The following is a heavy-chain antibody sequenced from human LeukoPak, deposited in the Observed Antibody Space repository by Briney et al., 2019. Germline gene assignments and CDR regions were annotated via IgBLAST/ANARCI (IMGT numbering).Heavy chain of an antibody. V-gene: IGHV1-69*06. CDR2: IIPIFGTA. Sequence: SVKVSCKASGGSFSSYAISWVRQAPGQGLEWMGGIIPIFGTANYAQKFQGRVTITADKSTSTAYMELSSLRSEDTAVYYCARAGVTMVRGYGYWGQGTLVTVSS. CDR1: GGSFSSYA. J-gene: IGHJ4*02. CDR3: ARAGVTMVRGYGY. D-gene: IGHD3-10*01.